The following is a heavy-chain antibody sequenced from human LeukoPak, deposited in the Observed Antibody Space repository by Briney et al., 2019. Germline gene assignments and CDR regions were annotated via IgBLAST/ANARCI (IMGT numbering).Heavy chain of an antibody. J-gene: IGHJ6*02. D-gene: IGHD3-22*01. V-gene: IGHV4-34*01. Sequence: SETLSLTCAVYGGSFSGYYWSWIRQPPGKGLEWIGEINHSGSTNYNPSLKSRVTISVDTSKNQFSLKLSSVTAADTAVYYCARADPVVTDYYYYGMDVWGQGTTVTASS. CDR2: INHSGST. CDR1: GGSFSGYY. CDR3: ARADPVVTDYYYYGMDV.